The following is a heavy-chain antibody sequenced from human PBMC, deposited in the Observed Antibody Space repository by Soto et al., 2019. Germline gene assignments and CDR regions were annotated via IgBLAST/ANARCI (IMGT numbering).Heavy chain of an antibody. Sequence: SQTLSPTCTVSSGSLSSVAYYWTWIRQRPGKGLEWIGYIYYSGSTYYSPSLKSRLSISLDTSKNQFSLRLSSVTGADTAMYYCARARLRAVYAFDIWGQGTMVTVSS. CDR2: IYYSGST. V-gene: IGHV4-31*03. CDR3: ARARLRAVYAFDI. D-gene: IGHD5-12*01. CDR1: SGSLSSVAYY. J-gene: IGHJ3*02.